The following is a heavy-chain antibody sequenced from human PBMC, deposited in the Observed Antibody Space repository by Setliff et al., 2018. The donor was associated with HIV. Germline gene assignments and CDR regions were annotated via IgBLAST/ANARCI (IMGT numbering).Heavy chain of an antibody. V-gene: IGHV4-39*01. CDR2: FHSSGST. J-gene: IGHJ4*02. D-gene: IGHD3-3*01. Sequence: SETLSLTCNVSGGSISSSSYYWGWIRQPPGKGLEWIGSFHSSGSTSYNPSLRSRVTVSVDTSKNQFSLKLTSVTAADTAVYYCARARAEWVELHSVPSYFDYWGQGTLVTVSS. CDR1: GGSISSSSYY. CDR3: ARARAEWVELHSVPSYFDY.